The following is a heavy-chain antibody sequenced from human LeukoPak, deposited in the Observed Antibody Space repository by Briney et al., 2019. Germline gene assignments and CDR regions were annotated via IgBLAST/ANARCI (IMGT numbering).Heavy chain of an antibody. CDR2: IIPIFGTA. V-gene: IGHV1-69*01. J-gene: IGHJ4*02. D-gene: IGHD1-26*01. CDR3: ASRGRRSPTLLYFDY. CDR1: GGTFSSYA. Sequence: ASVKVSCKASGGTFSSYAISWVRQAPGQGLEWMGGIIPIFGTANYAQKFQGRVTITADESTSTAYMELSSLRSEDTAVYYCASRGRRSPTLLYFDYWGQGTLVTVSS.